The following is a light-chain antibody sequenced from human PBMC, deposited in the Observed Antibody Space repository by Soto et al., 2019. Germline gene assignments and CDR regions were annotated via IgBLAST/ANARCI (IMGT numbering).Light chain of an antibody. CDR2: KVS. V-gene: IGKV2-30*01. J-gene: IGKJ1*01. CDR3: MQGTHWPWT. Sequence: DAVMTQSPLSLPVTLGQPASISCRSSQSLVFSDGNAYLNWFQQRPDQSPRRLLYKVSNRDSGVPDRFSGSGSGTDFTLTISRVEAEDVGVYYCMQGTHWPWTFGQGTKVEIK. CDR1: QSLVFSDGNAY.